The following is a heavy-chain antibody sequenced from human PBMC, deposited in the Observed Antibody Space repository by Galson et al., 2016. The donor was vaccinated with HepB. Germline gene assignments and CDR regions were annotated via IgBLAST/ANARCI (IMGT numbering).Heavy chain of an antibody. D-gene: IGHD6-6*01. CDR1: GFSFPTYN. V-gene: IGHV3-30-3*01. J-gene: IGHJ4*02. Sequence: SLRLSCAASGFSFPTYNIYWVRRAPGKGLEWVAGISYDGDNKYYPDSVKGRFTISRDISKYTLYPQMNSLRVEDTAVYYCAREDSSSSGRPFDYWGQGALVTVSS. CDR3: AREDSSSSGRPFDY. CDR2: ISYDGDNK.